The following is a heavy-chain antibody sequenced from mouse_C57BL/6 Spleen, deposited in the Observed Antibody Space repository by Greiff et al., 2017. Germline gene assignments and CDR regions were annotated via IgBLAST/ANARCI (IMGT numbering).Heavy chain of an antibody. D-gene: IGHD1-1*01. CDR2: IDPSDSYT. V-gene: IGHV1-50*01. J-gene: IGHJ4*01. CDR3: ARSGTYYGSSYPYYAMDY. CDR1: GYTFTSYW. Sequence: QVQLQQSGAELVKPGASVKLSCKASGYTFTSYWMQWVKQRPGQGLEWIGEIDPSDSYTNYNQKFKGKATLTVDTSSSTAYMQLSSLTSEDSAVXYCARSGTYYGSSYPYYAMDYWGQGTSVTVSS.